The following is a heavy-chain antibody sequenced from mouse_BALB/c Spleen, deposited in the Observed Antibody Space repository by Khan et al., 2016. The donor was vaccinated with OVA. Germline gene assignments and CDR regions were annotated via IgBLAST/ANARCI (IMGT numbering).Heavy chain of an antibody. CDR3: ARGSGYGNVSAY. CDR2: IYPGTGST. Sequence: VQLQQSGGDLVRPGASVKLSCKTSGYIFTSYWIHWVKQRSGQGLEWIARIYPGTGSTYYNEKFKGKATLTADNSSSTAYMQLSSLKSEDSSVYLCARGSGYGNVSAYWGQGTSVTVSA. J-gene: IGHJ3*01. V-gene: IGHV1S132*01. CDR1: GYIFTSYW. D-gene: IGHD2-1*01.